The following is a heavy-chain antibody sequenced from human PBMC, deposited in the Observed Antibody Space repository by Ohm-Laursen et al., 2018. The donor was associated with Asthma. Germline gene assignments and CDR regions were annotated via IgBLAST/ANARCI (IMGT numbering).Heavy chain of an antibody. CDR3: AKNYYGMDV. CDR1: GFTFSSYG. CDR2: ISYDGSNK. Sequence: SLRLSCAASGFTFSSYGMHWVRQAPGKGLEWVAVISYDGSNKYYADSVKGRFTISRDNSKNTLYLQMNSLRAEDTAVYYCAKNYYGMDVWGQGTTVTVSS. V-gene: IGHV3-30*18. J-gene: IGHJ6*02.